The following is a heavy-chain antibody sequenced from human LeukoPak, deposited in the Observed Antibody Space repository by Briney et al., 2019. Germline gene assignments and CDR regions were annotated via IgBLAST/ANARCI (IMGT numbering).Heavy chain of an antibody. CDR3: LWSGYFSSFDY. V-gene: IGHV3-30-3*01. CDR1: GFLFSDYA. CDR2: MASDGSNI. D-gene: IGHD3-3*01. J-gene: IGHJ4*02. Sequence: GGSLRLSCAASGFLFSDYAMHWVRQTPGKGLEWVAVMASDGSNIYYAESVTGRFTISRDNPTDTLYLQMNSLTAEDTGLYDDLWSGYFSSFDYWGQGTLVTVSS.